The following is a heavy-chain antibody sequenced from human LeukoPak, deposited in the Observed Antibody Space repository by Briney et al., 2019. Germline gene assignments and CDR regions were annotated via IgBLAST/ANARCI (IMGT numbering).Heavy chain of an antibody. CDR3: VKASSSSPQYNWFDA. D-gene: IGHD6-6*01. J-gene: IGHJ5*02. CDR2: VSGTGGRT. CDR1: GFTFTTYA. Sequence: GGSLRLSCAASGFTFTTYAMSWVRQAPGKGLEWVSVVSGTGGRTYYADSVKGRFTISRDNSKNTLYLQMNSLRAEDTALYYCVKASSSSPQYNWFDAWGQGTLVTVSS. V-gene: IGHV3-23*01.